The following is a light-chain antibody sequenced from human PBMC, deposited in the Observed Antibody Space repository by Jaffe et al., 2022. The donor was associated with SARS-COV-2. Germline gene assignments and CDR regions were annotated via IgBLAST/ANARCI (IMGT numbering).Light chain of an antibody. CDR1: QSISGW. CDR3: QHYDSYSLTSGQHYNGFSLA. V-gene: IGKV1-5*03. Sequence: DIQMTQSPSILSASVGDRVTITCRASQSISGWLAWYQQKPGKAPKFLIYKASSLESGVPSRFSGRGSGTEFTLTISSLQPDDFATYYCQHYDSYSLTSGQHYNGFSLAFGQGTKVEFK. CDR2: KAS. J-gene: IGKJ1*01.